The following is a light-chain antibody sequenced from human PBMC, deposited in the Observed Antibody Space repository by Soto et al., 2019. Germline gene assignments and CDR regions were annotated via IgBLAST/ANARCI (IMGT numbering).Light chain of an antibody. J-gene: IGKJ1*01. CDR1: QSISVW. Sequence: DIQMTQSPSTLSASVGDRVTITCRASQSISVWLAWYQQKPGKAPNLLIYMASSLESGVPSRFSGSGSGTEFTLTISSLQPDDFATYYCQQYRTYSWTFGQGTKVEIK. V-gene: IGKV1-5*03. CDR3: QQYRTYSWT. CDR2: MAS.